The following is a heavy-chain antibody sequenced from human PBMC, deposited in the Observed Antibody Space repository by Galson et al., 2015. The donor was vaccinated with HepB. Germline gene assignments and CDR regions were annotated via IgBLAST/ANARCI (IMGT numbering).Heavy chain of an antibody. CDR3: ARAPWRYSSSNGRAFDI. J-gene: IGHJ3*02. Sequence: SLRLSCAASGFTFSSYAMHWVRQAPGKGLEWVAVISYDGSNKYYADSVKGRFTISRDNSKNTLYLQMNSLRAEDTAVYYCARAPWRYSSSNGRAFDIWGQGTMVTVSS. CDR2: ISYDGSNK. D-gene: IGHD6-13*01. V-gene: IGHV3-30-3*01. CDR1: GFTFSSYA.